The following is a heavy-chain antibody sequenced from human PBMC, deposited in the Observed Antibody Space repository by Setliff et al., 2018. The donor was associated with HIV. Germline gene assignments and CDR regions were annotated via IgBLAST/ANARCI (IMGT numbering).Heavy chain of an antibody. Sequence: GGSLRLSCAVSGFTFINSAMSRVRQASGKGLEWVSSVATNGGSTYYAASVQGRFTISSDNSKNAVYLQMNSLRAEDTAVYYCVQGGLSSGWGSFWGQGTLVTVPQ. CDR1: GFTFINSA. CDR2: VATNGGST. D-gene: IGHD6-25*01. J-gene: IGHJ4*02. V-gene: IGHV3-23*01. CDR3: VQGGLSSGWGSF.